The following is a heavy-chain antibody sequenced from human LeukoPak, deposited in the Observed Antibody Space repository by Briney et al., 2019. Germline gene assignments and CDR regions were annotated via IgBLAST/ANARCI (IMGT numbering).Heavy chain of an antibody. CDR1: GFTFSSYA. V-gene: IGHV3-23*01. CDR3: ASQWLRFNYYYGMDV. D-gene: IGHD5-12*01. J-gene: IGHJ6*02. Sequence: GGSLRLSCAASGFTFSSYAMSWVRQAPGKGLEWVSAISGSGGSTYYADSVKGRFTISRDNSKNTLYLQMNSLRAEDTAVYYCASQWLRFNYYYGMDVWDQGTTVTVSS. CDR2: ISGSGGST.